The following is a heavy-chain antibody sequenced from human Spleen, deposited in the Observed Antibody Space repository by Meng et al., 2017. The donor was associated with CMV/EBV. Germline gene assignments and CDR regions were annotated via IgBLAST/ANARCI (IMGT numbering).Heavy chain of an antibody. D-gene: IGHD2-2*01. CDR3: ARGYCSSISCYHAFDM. Sequence: GGSLRLSCAASGFTVSSNYMSWVRQAPGKGLEWVSLFYSGGNTHYADTVQGRFTISRDSSKNTVHLQMNSLRAEDTAVYYCARGYCSSISCYHAFDMWGQGTMVTVSS. CDR1: GFTVSSNY. V-gene: IGHV3-53*01. CDR2: FYSGGNT. J-gene: IGHJ3*02.